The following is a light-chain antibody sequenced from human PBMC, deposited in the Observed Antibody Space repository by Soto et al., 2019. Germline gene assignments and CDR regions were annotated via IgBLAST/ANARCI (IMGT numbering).Light chain of an antibody. J-gene: IGLJ3*02. V-gene: IGLV7-43*01. CDR1: TGAVTSGYY. CDR2: STT. Sequence: QAVVTQEPSLTVSPGGTVTLNCASSTGAVTSGYYPNWFQQKPGQAPRTLIYSTTNKYSWTPARFSGSLLGGRAVLTLSGVQPEDEAEYYCLLYYGGAQWVFGGGTKLTVL. CDR3: LLYYGGAQWV.